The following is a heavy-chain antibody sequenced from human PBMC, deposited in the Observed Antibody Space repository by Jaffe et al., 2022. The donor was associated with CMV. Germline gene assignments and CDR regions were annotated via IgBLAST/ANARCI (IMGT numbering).Heavy chain of an antibody. CDR3: AGARGYSYGYLRV. J-gene: IGHJ6*04. Sequence: EVQLVESGGGLVQPGGSLRLSCAASGFTVSSNYMSWVRQAPGKGLEWVSVIYSGGSTYYADSVKGRFTISRDNSKNTLYLQMNSLRAEDTAVYYCAGARGYSYGYLRVWGKGTTVTVSS. CDR2: IYSGGST. V-gene: IGHV3-66*01. D-gene: IGHD5-18*01. CDR1: GFTVSSNY.